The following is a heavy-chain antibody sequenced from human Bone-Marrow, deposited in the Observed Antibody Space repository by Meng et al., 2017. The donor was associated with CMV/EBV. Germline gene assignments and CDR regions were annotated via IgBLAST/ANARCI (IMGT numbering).Heavy chain of an antibody. D-gene: IGHD1-26*01. CDR2: IRSSTTYI. J-gene: IGHJ6*02. CDR3: ARDTSGRGGRSYYYYGMDV. CDR1: GFTFSSYG. Sequence: GESLKISCAASGFTFSSYGMNWVRQAPGRGLEWVSSIRSSTTYIYYAESVKGRFTISRDNAKNSRYLQMNSLRAEDTAVYYCARDTSGRGGRSYYYYGMDVWGQGTTVTVSS. V-gene: IGHV3-21*04.